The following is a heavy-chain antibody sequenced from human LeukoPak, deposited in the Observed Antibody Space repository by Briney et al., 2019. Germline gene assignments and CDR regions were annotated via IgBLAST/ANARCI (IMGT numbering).Heavy chain of an antibody. CDR2: INHSGST. Sequence: PSETLSLTCAVYGGSFSGYYWSWIRQPPGKGLEWIGEINHSGSTNYNPPLKSRVTISVDTSKNQFSLKLSSVTAADTAVYYCATLLDYYDSSGPRGAFDIWGQGTMVTVSS. D-gene: IGHD3-22*01. CDR3: ATLLDYYDSSGPRGAFDI. J-gene: IGHJ3*02. V-gene: IGHV4-34*01. CDR1: GGSFSGYY.